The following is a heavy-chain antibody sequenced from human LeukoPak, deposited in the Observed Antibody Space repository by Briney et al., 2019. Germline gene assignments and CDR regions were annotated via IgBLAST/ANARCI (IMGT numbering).Heavy chain of an antibody. CDR1: GFTFSSYS. CDR2: ISSSSSTI. CDR3: ARSDGDQLNGLDY. V-gene: IGHV3-48*01. J-gene: IGHJ4*02. D-gene: IGHD4-17*01. Sequence: PGGSLRLSCAASGFTFSSYSMNWVRQAPGKGLEWVSYISSSSSTIYYADSVKGRFTISRDNAKNSLYLQMNSLRAEDTAVYYCARSDGDQLNGLDYWGQGTLVTVSS.